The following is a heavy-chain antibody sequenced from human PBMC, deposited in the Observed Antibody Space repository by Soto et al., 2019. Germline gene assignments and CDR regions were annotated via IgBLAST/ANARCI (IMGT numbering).Heavy chain of an antibody. V-gene: IGHV3-15*07. Sequence: GSLRLSCAASGFTFSNAWINWVRQAPGKGLEWVGRVKSKNDGGTTDFAAPVKGRFATSRDDSKNMVYLEMNSLQTEDTAIYTCTTDSYITSIIVRFDYWGHETRVTVSS. CDR2: VKSKNDGGTT. CDR1: GFTFSNAW. J-gene: IGHJ4*01. CDR3: TTDSYITSIIVRFDY. D-gene: IGHD3-22*01.